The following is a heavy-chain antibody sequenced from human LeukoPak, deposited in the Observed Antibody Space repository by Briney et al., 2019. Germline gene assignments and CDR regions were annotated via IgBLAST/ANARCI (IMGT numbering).Heavy chain of an antibody. V-gene: IGHV1-69*05. Sequence: ASVKVSCAASGGTFSSYAISWERHAPAQGLEWMGGIILIFGTANYAQEVPGRVTITTDESTSTAYMELSSLRSEDTAVYYCARELYKSDILTGYPPDIWGQGTMVTVSS. CDR1: GGTFSSYA. J-gene: IGHJ3*02. D-gene: IGHD3-9*01. CDR3: ARELYKSDILTGYPPDI. CDR2: IILIFGTA.